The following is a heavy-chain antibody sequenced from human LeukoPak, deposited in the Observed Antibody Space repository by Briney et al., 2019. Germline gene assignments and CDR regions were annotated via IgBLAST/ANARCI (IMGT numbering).Heavy chain of an antibody. Sequence: SETLTLTCSVSGGSISSYYWSWIRQPPGKGLEWIGYIYYSGRTNYNPSLKSRVTISVDTSKNQFSLNLSSVTAADTAVYYCARELGITMVRGVINWFDPWGQGTLVTVSS. V-gene: IGHV4-59*12. D-gene: IGHD3-10*01. CDR2: IYYSGRT. CDR1: GGSISSYY. CDR3: ARELGITMVRGVINWFDP. J-gene: IGHJ5*02.